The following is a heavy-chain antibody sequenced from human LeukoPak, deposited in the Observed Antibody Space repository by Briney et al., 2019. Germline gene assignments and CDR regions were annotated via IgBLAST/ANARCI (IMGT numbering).Heavy chain of an antibody. CDR3: ASIPDPIAYCGGDCYFDY. CDR1: GFTFSSYA. V-gene: IGHV3-23*01. CDR2: ISGNGGST. D-gene: IGHD2-21*02. J-gene: IGHJ4*02. Sequence: GGSLRLSCAVSGFTFSSYAMSWVRQAPGRGLEWVSTISGNGGSTYYADSVKGRFTISRDNSKNTLYLQMNSLRAEDTAVYYCASIPDPIAYCGGDCYFDYWGQGTLVTVSS.